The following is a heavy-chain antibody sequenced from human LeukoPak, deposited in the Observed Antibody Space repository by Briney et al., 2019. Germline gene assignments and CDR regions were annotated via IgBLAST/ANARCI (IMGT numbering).Heavy chain of an antibody. CDR2: INSDGINT. CDR3: ARGLSGYSGYDFGFDY. CDR1: GFTFSNYW. D-gene: IGHD5-12*01. Sequence: GGSLRLSCAASGFTFSNYWMHWVRHAPGKGLVWVSRINSDGINTSYADSVKGRFTISRDNAKNTLNLQMNSLRAEDTAVYYCARGLSGYSGYDFGFDYWGQGTLVTVSS. J-gene: IGHJ4*02. V-gene: IGHV3-74*01.